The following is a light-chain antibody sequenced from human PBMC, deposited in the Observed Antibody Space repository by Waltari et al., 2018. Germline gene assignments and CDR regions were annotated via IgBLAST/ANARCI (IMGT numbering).Light chain of an antibody. J-gene: IGKJ1*01. CDR2: KTT. CDR3: QQYYSYPRT. CDR1: RSISNW. V-gene: IGKV1-5*03. Sequence: DIQMTQSPSLLSASVGDRVPITCRASRSISNWLAWYQQKPGKAPKLLIFKTTSLESGVPSRFSGRGSGTDFTLTISSLQPEDYATYYCQQYYSYPRTFGQGTKVEIK.